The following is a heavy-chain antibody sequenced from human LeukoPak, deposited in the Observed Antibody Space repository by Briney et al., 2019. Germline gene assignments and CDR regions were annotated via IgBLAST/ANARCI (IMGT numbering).Heavy chain of an antibody. CDR1: GGSIRSDY. CDR2: IYTSGST. Sequence: PSETLSLTCSVSGGSIRSDYWTWIRQPAGKGLEWIGGIYTSGSTNYNPSLKSRVTLSLDTSRNQFSLRLTAVTAADTAVYYCARGETDNYYYYGLGVWGHGTTVTVSS. D-gene: IGHD1-1*01. CDR3: ARGETDNYYYYGLGV. J-gene: IGHJ6*02. V-gene: IGHV4-4*07.